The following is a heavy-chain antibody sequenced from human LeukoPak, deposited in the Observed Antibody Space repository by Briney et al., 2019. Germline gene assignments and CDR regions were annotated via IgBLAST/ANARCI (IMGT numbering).Heavy chain of an antibody. D-gene: IGHD1-14*01. CDR1: GFSFDDYG. Sequence: GGSLRLSCAASGFSFDDYGMSWVRQVPGKGLEWVSGINWNGGSTGYADSVKGRFTISRDNAKNSLYLQMNSLRAEDTAVYYCAKEGMQPEGAFDIWGQGTMVTVSS. J-gene: IGHJ3*02. CDR3: AKEGMQPEGAFDI. V-gene: IGHV3-20*04. CDR2: INWNGGST.